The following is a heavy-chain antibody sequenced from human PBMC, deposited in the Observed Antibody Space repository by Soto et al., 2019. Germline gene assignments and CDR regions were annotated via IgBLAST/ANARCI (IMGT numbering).Heavy chain of an antibody. CDR1: GFTFSNAW. D-gene: IGHD2-2*01. J-gene: IGHJ6*02. CDR2: IKSKTDGGTT. CDR3: TTXWVVPAPYYYYYYGMDV. V-gene: IGHV3-15*01. Sequence: GGSLRLSCAAPGFTFSNAWMSWVRQAPGKGLEWVGRIKSKTDGGTTDYAAPVKGRFTISRDDSKNTLYLQMNSLKTEDTAVYYCTTXWVVPAPYYYYYYGMDVWGQGTTVTVSS.